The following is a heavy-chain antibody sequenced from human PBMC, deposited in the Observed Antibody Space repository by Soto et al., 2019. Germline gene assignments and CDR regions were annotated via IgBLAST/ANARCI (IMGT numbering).Heavy chain of an antibody. CDR2: ISSSSSTI. CDR3: ARDEAVCRTVFCFDP. CDR1: GFTFSSYS. D-gene: IGHD2-15*01. Sequence: EVQLVESGGGLVQPGGSLRLSCAASGFTFSSYSMNWVRQAPGKGLEWVSYISSSSSTIYYADSVKCRFTISRDNAKNSLYLQMNSLRAEDTAVYYCARDEAVCRTVFCFDPWGQGTLVTVSS. J-gene: IGHJ5*02. V-gene: IGHV3-48*01.